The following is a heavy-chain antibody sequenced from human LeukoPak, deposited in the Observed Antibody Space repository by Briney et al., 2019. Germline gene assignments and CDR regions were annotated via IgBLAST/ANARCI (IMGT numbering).Heavy chain of an antibody. V-gene: IGHV3-21*01. CDR1: GFTFSSYS. D-gene: IGHD2-15*01. Sequence: PGGSLRLSCAASGFTFSSYSMNWVRQAPGKGLEWVSSISSSSSYIYYADSVKGRFTISRDNAKNSLCLQMNSLRAEDTAVYYCARAANRYCSGGSCYGYWGQGTLVTVSS. J-gene: IGHJ4*02. CDR2: ISSSSSYI. CDR3: ARAANRYCSGGSCYGY.